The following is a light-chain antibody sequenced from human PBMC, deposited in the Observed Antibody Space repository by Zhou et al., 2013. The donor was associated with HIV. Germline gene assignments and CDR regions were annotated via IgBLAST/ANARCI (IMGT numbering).Light chain of an antibody. CDR1: QDIRHY. V-gene: IGKV1-39*01. J-gene: IGKJ4*01. CDR3: QQSYSAPLT. CDR2: DAS. Sequence: DIQMTQSPSSLSASVGDRVTITCQASQDIRHYLSWYQHKPGMAPDLVIYDASTLQSGVPSRFSGSGSGTDFTLTISSLHPEDFAAYYCQQSYSAPLTFGGGTKVEIK.